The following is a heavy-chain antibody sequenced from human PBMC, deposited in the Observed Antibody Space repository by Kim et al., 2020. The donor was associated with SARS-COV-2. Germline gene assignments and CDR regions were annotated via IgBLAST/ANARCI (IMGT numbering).Heavy chain of an antibody. Sequence: YASSVKGRFTISRDNSKTTLYLQMNSLRAEDTAVYYCAKDPPNGYSDAFDIWGQGTMVTVSS. V-gene: IGHV3-33*06. J-gene: IGHJ3*02. CDR3: AKDPPNGYSDAFDI. D-gene: IGHD6-13*01.